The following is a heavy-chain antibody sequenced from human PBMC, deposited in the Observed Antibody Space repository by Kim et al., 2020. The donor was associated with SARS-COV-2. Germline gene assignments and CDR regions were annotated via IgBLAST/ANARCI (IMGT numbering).Heavy chain of an antibody. D-gene: IGHD2-8*01. CDR3: GRNGVYLDV. CDR2: IHSTGTT. J-gene: IGHJ6*03. CDR1: GASINNNY. V-gene: IGHV4-59*08. Sequence: SETLSLTCTVSGASINNNYWTWIRQSPEKGLEWIGYIHSTGTTEYNPSLEGRVTLSIDTSRNQFSLTLRSVTAADTAMYFCGRNGVYLDVWGKGTTSPSP.